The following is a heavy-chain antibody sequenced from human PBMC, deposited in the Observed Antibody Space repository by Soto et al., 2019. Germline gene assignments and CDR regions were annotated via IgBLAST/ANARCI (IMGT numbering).Heavy chain of an antibody. CDR1: GFTFTSSA. CDR2: IVVGSGNT. D-gene: IGHD1-1*01. CDR3: AAEPGGYLSYYYGMDV. V-gene: IGHV1-58*02. Sequence: SVKVSCKASGFTFTSSAMQWVRQARGQRLEWIGWIVVGSGNTNYAQKFQERVTITRDMSTSTAYMELSSLRSEDTAVYYCAAEPGGYLSYYYGMDVWGQGTTVTVSS. J-gene: IGHJ6*02.